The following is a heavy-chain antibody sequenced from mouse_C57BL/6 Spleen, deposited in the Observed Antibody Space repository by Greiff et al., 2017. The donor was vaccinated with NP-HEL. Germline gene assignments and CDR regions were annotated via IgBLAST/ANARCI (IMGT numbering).Heavy chain of an antibody. CDR3: ARGHGNHYFDY. Sequence: VQLQQSGPGLVQPSQSLSITCTVSGFSLTSYGVHWVRQSPGKGLEWLGVIWSGGSTDYNAAFISRLSISKDNSKSQVFFKMNSLQADDTAIYYCARGHGNHYFDYWGQGTTLTVSS. CDR1: GFSLTSYG. J-gene: IGHJ2*01. V-gene: IGHV2-2*01. CDR2: IWSGGST. D-gene: IGHD2-1*01.